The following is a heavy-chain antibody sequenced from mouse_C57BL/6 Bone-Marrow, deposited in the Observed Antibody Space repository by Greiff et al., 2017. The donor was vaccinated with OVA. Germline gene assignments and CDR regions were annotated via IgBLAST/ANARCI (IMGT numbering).Heavy chain of an antibody. J-gene: IGHJ2*01. Sequence: EVKLVESGGDLVKPGGSLKLSCAASGFTFSSYGMSWVRQTPDKRLEWVATISSGGSYTYYTDSVKGRFTISRDNAKNTLYLQMSSLKSEDTAMYYCAGMREDFDYWGQGTTLTVSS. CDR2: ISSGGSYT. CDR1: GFTFSSYG. V-gene: IGHV5-6*02. CDR3: AGMREDFDY.